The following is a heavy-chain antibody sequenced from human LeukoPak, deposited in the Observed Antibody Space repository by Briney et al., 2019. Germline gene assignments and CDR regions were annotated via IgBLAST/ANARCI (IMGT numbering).Heavy chain of an antibody. V-gene: IGHV3-21*01. Sequence: GGSLRLSCAASGFTFSSYSMNWVRQAPGKGLEWVSSISSSSSYIYYADSVKGRFTISRDNSKNTLFLQMNSLRAEDTAVYYCARWVVATMFDYWGPGTLVTVSS. CDR2: ISSSSSYI. CDR1: GFTFSSYS. D-gene: IGHD5-12*01. J-gene: IGHJ4*02. CDR3: ARWVVATMFDY.